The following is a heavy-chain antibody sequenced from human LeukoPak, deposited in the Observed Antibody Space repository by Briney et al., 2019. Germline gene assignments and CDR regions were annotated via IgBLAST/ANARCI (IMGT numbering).Heavy chain of an antibody. D-gene: IGHD3-22*01. CDR1: GFTFSNYW. CDR2: IKQEGSEK. CDR3: AREPGFDSSGYLNWFDP. J-gene: IGHJ5*02. Sequence: PGGSLRLSCAASGFTFSNYWMSWVRQAPGKGLEWVANIKQEGSEKYYVDSVKGRFTISRDNAKNLLYLQMNSLRAEDTAVYYCAREPGFDSSGYLNWFDPWGQGTLVTVSS. V-gene: IGHV3-7*05.